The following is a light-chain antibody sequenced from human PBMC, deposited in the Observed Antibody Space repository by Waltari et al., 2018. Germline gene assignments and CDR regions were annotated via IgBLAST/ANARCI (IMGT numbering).Light chain of an antibody. CDR1: SSAVGGYNY. CDR2: DVS. Sequence: QSALTQPASVPGSPGQSITIPCTGTSSAVGGYNYVSWYQQPPGNAPNLMIYDVSNRPSGVSNRFSGSKSGNTASLTISGLQAEDEADYYCSSYTSSTVVFGGGTKLTVL. V-gene: IGLV2-14*03. J-gene: IGLJ2*01. CDR3: SSYTSSTVV.